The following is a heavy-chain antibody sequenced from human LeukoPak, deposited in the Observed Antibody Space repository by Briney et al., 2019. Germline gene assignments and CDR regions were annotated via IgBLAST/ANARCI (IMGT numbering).Heavy chain of an antibody. J-gene: IGHJ4*02. D-gene: IGHD3-10*01. CDR2: IIPIFGTA. CDR3: TREDYYGSGSYSPFDY. Sequence: ASVKVSCKASGGTFSSYAISWVRQAPGQGLEWMGGIIPIFGTANYAQKFQGRVTITADESTSTAYMELSSLRSEDTAVYYCTREDYYGSGSYSPFDYWGQGTLVTVSS. V-gene: IGHV1-69*13. CDR1: GGTFSSYA.